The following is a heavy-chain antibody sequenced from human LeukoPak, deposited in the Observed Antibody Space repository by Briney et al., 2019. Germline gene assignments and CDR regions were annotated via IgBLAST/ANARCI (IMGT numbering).Heavy chain of an antibody. J-gene: IGHJ2*01. CDR1: GFTFSTYA. Sequence: GGSLRLSCAASGFTFSTYAVSWVRQAPGKGLEWVSTISGSGGSTYYADSVKGRFTISRDNSKSTLYLQMNSLRAEDTAVYYCAKDLDSHYARYFDLWGRGTLVTVSS. CDR3: AKDLDSHYARYFDL. V-gene: IGHV3-23*01. CDR2: ISGSGGST. D-gene: IGHD4-11*01.